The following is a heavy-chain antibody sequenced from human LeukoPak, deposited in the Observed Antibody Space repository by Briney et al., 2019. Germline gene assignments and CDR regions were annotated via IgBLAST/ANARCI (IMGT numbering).Heavy chain of an antibody. V-gene: IGHV3-15*01. Sequence: ESGGSLRLSCAASGFTFSNAWMSWVRQAPGKGLEWVGRIKSKTDGGTTDYAAPVKGRFTISRDDSKTTLYLQMNSLRAEDTAVYCCAREPSYSSDDWFDPWGQGTLVTVSS. CDR2: IKSKTDGGTT. CDR3: AREPSYSSDDWFDP. CDR1: GFTFSNAW. J-gene: IGHJ5*02. D-gene: IGHD6-19*01.